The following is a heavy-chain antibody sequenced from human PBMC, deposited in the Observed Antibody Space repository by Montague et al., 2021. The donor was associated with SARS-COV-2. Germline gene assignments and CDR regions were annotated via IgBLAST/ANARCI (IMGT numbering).Heavy chain of an antibody. Sequence: SETLSLTCTVSGVAISYGDWSWIRQPPGKGLEWIVTIFENGDTDHNPSLKSRVTVSEDTSQNQFSLRPSSVAAADTALYYCARYYERSWDVWGQGTTVTVSS. D-gene: IGHD3-16*01. CDR3: ARYYERSWDV. CDR2: IFENGDT. V-gene: IGHV4-4*09. J-gene: IGHJ6*02. CDR1: GVAISYGD.